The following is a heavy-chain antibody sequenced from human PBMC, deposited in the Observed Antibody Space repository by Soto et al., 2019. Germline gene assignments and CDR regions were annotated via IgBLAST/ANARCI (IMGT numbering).Heavy chain of an antibody. J-gene: IGHJ4*02. D-gene: IGHD3-10*01. CDR2: ISGSGGTA. CDR1: GFTFSSYA. V-gene: IGHV3-23*01. Sequence: EVQLLESGGGSVQPGGSLRLSCAASGFTFSSYAMHWVRRPPGKGLEWVSSISGSGGTAYYADSVKGRFSISRDSLVNTLYLQMNSLRAEDTAVYYCAKGRGQTWQLDYWGQRTRVTVSP. CDR3: AKGRGQTWQLDY.